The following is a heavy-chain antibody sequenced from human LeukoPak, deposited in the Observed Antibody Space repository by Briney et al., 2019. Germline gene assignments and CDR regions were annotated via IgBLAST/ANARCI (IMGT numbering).Heavy chain of an antibody. CDR3: ATPWGRYNYSPFDY. CDR1: GYTFRNYA. CDR2: INTNSGNP. V-gene: IGHV7-4-1*02. Sequence: ASVKVSCKASGYTFRNYAMNWVRQAPGQGLEWMGWINTNSGNPTYAQDFTGRFVFSLDTSVSTAYLQISNLKTEDTAVYYCATPWGRYNYSPFDYWGQGTLITVSS. J-gene: IGHJ4*02. D-gene: IGHD5-24*01.